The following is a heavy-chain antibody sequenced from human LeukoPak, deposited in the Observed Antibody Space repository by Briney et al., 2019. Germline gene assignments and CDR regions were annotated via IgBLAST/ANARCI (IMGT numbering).Heavy chain of an antibody. Sequence: WASVKVSCKASGGTFSSYAISWVRQAPGQGLEWMGGIIPIFGTANYAQKFQGRVTITADESTSTAYMELSSLRSEDTAVYYCARDKGYSYVFDYWGQGTLVTVSS. CDR2: IIPIFGTA. V-gene: IGHV1-69*13. D-gene: IGHD5-18*01. J-gene: IGHJ4*02. CDR1: GGTFSSYA. CDR3: ARDKGYSYVFDY.